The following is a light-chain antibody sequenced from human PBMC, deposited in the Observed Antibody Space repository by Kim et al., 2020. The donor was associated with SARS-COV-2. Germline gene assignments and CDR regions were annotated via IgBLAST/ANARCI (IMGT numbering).Light chain of an antibody. J-gene: IGKJ3*01. CDR1: QDIGRY. CDR2: AAS. V-gene: IGKV1-9*01. CDR3: QQVHSYPFT. Sequence: ASAGDRVTSTCRASQDIGRYLVWYQQKPLKAPRLLIYAASTLQSGVPSRFGGSGSGTDFTLTISSLQPEDFATYYCQQVHSYPFTFGPGTKVDIK.